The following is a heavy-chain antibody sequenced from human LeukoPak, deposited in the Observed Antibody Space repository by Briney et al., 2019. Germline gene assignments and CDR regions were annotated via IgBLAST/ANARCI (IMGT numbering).Heavy chain of an antibody. CDR1: GFTFSSYA. V-gene: IGHV3-23*01. J-gene: IGHJ4*02. Sequence: GGSLRLSCAASGFTFSSYAMSWVRQPPGKGLEWVSAISGSGGSTYYADSVKGRFTISRDNSKNTLYLQMNSLRAEDTAVYYCAKLGYCSGGSCYALYDYWGQGTLVTVSS. CDR2: ISGSGGST. CDR3: AKLGYCSGGSCYALYDY. D-gene: IGHD2-15*01.